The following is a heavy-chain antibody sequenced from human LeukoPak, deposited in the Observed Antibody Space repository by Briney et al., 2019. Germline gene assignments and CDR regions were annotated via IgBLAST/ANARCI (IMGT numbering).Heavy chain of an antibody. CDR2: ISAYNGNT. V-gene: IGHV1-18*01. CDR3: ARGWAVVVPAAALDY. J-gene: IGHJ4*02. CDR1: GYTFTSYG. Sequence: ASVKVSFKASGYTFTSYGISWVRQAPGQGLEWMGWISAYNGNTNYAQKLQGRVTMTTDTSTSTAYMELRSLRSDDTAVYYCARGWAVVVPAAALDYWGQGTLVTVSS. D-gene: IGHD2-2*01.